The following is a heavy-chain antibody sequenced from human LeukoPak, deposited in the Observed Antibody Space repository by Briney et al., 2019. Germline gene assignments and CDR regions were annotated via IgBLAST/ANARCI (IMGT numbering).Heavy chain of an antibody. V-gene: IGHV4-4*02. CDR2: IYHSGST. CDR1: GGSISSSNW. Sequence: PSETLSLTCAVSGGSISSSNWWSWVRQSPGKGLEWIGEIYHSGSTNYNPSLKSRVTMSVDKSKNQFSLKLSSVTAADTAVYYCARAGRTWIQLWRNAFDIWGQGTMVTVSS. J-gene: IGHJ3*02. D-gene: IGHD5-18*01. CDR3: ARAGRTWIQLWRNAFDI.